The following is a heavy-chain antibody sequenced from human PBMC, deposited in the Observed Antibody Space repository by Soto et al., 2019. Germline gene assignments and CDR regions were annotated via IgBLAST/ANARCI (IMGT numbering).Heavy chain of an antibody. Sequence: GGSLGLSCAASGFTFSSYAMSWVRQAPGKGLEWVSAISGSGGSTYYADSVKGRFTISRDNSKNTLYLQMNSLRAEDTAVYYFAKVALRYFDWLFQYNWFDPWGQGTLVTV. CDR2: ISGSGGST. D-gene: IGHD3-9*01. CDR1: GFTFSSYA. V-gene: IGHV3-23*01. CDR3: AKVALRYFDWLFQYNWFDP. J-gene: IGHJ5*02.